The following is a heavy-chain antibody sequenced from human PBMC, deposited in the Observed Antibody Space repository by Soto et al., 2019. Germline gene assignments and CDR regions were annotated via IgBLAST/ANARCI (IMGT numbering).Heavy chain of an antibody. D-gene: IGHD3-22*01. V-gene: IGHV1-18*01. CDR2: ISGYNGNT. J-gene: IGHJ4*02. CDR3: ARDRAYYYDSSGYCFAY. Sequence: QVQLVQSGTEVKKPGASVKVSCKASGYTFNSYGISWVRQAPGQGLEWMGWISGYNGNTNYAQKLQDRVTMTTDTSTSTAYMELRSLRSDDTAVYYCARDRAYYYDSSGYCFAYWGQGTLVTVSS. CDR1: GYTFNSYG.